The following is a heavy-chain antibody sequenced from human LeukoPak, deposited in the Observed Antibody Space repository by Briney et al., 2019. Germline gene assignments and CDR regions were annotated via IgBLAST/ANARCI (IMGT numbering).Heavy chain of an antibody. V-gene: IGHV3-53*05. Sequence: GGSLRLSCAASGFTFSSNYMSWVRQAPGKGMGWVSVIYSGGSTYYSDSVKGRFTISRDKTKNTIYLQKNRLEAEDIALYYCAQDISPLVATIRPHTGYFVYWGQGTLVTVSS. J-gene: IGHJ4*02. CDR2: IYSGGST. CDR1: GFTFSSNY. CDR3: AQDISPLVATIRPHTGYFVY. D-gene: IGHD5-12*01.